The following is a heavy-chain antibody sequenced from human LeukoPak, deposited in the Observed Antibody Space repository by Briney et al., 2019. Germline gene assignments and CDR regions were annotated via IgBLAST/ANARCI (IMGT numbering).Heavy chain of an antibody. CDR2: MNPNSGNT. CDR3: ATARGPYTLFDY. J-gene: IGHJ4*02. Sequence: ASVKVSCKASGYTFTSYDINWVRQATGQGLEWMGWMNPNSGNTGYAQKFQGRVTMTRNTSISTAYMELSSLRSEDTAVYYCATARGPYTLFDYWGQGTLVTVSS. CDR1: GYTFTSYD. V-gene: IGHV1-8*01. D-gene: IGHD4-4*01.